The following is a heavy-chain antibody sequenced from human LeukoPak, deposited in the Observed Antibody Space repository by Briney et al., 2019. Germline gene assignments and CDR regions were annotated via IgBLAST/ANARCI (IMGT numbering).Heavy chain of an antibody. V-gene: IGHV4-31*03. CDR1: GGSISSGGYY. J-gene: IGHJ4*02. Sequence: SQTLSLTCTVSGGSISSGGYYWSWIRQHPGKGLEWIGYIYYSGSTYYNPSLKSRVTISVDTSKSQFSLKLSSVTAADTAVYYCARGERWLQSAFDYWGQGTLVTVSS. D-gene: IGHD5-24*01. CDR2: IYYSGST. CDR3: ARGERWLQSAFDY.